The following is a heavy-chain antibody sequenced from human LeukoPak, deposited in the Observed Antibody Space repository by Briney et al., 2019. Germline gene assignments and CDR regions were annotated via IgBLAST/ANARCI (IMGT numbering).Heavy chain of an antibody. Sequence: GSLRLSCAASGFTVSSNYMSWVRQAPGKGLEWVGSIYYSGSTYYNPSLKSRVTISVDTSKNQFSRKLSSVTAADTAVYYCARQPLAARPDYWGQGTLVTVSS. J-gene: IGHJ4*02. D-gene: IGHD6-6*01. CDR1: GFTVSSNY. CDR3: ARQPLAARPDY. CDR2: IYYSGST. V-gene: IGHV4-39*01.